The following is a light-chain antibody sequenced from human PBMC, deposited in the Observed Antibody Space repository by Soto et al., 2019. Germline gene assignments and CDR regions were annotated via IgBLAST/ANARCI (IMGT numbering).Light chain of an antibody. CDR1: SSDVGVYNY. CDR2: DVT. V-gene: IGLV2-11*01. Sequence: QSALTQPRSVSGSPGQSVTISCTGTSSDVGVYNYVSWYQQHPGEAPKLIIYDVTKRPSGFPDRFSGSKSGYTASLTISGLQDDDEADYYCCSYAGSYTLVFGGGTKLTVL. CDR3: CSYAGSYTLV. J-gene: IGLJ3*02.